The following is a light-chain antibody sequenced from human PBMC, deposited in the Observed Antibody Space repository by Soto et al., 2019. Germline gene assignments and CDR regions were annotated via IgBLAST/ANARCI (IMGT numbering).Light chain of an antibody. CDR3: QQRSNPFT. CDR1: QSVSSY. CDR2: DAS. Sequence: EIVLTQTPATLSLSPGDRATLYCRASQSVSSYLAWYQQKPGQAPRLLIYDASNRAAGIPARFSGSGSGTDFTLTISSLEPEDFAVYYCQQRSNPFTFGPRTKVDNK. J-gene: IGKJ3*01. V-gene: IGKV3-11*01.